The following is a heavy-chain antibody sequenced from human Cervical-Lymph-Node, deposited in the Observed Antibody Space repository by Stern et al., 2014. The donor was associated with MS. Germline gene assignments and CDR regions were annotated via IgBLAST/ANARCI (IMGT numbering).Heavy chain of an antibody. CDR3: TRGGGCNAGTCYYIDE. J-gene: IGHJ4*02. D-gene: IGHD2-15*01. Sequence: EVQLVESGGGLVKPGGSLRLSCAASGFSFSTYGMNWVRQTPGKGLEWVSSITSSGSHVYYADSVKGRFTISRDNAKNSLYLQMNSLSAEDSAVYYCTRGGGCNAGTCYYIDEWGQGTLVTVSS. V-gene: IGHV3-21*01. CDR1: GFSFSTYG. CDR2: ITSSGSHV.